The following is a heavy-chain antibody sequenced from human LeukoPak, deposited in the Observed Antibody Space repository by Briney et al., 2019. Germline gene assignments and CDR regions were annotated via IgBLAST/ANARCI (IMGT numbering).Heavy chain of an antibody. CDR3: ARLRLRYFDWLPFDYYMDV. V-gene: IGHV4-59*08. CDR1: GGSISSYY. J-gene: IGHJ6*03. CDR2: IYYSGST. Sequence: SETLSLTCTVSGGSISSYYWSWIRQPPGKGLEWIGNIYYSGSTNYNPSLKSRVTISVDTSKNQFSLKLSSVTAADTAVYYCARLRLRYFDWLPFDYYMDVWGKGTTVTVSS. D-gene: IGHD3-9*01.